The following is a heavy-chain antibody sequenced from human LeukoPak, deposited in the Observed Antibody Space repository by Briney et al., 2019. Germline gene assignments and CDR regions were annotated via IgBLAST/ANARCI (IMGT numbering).Heavy chain of an antibody. D-gene: IGHD5-18*01. CDR1: GGSISSSSYF. Sequence: SETLSLTCTVSGGSISSSSYFWGWIRQPPGKGLEWIGSIYYSGSTYYNPSLKSRVTISVDTSKHQFSLKLSSVTAADTAVYYCATRKGLQFDPWGQGTLVTVSS. J-gene: IGHJ5*02. CDR3: ATRKGLQFDP. CDR2: IYYSGST. V-gene: IGHV4-39*01.